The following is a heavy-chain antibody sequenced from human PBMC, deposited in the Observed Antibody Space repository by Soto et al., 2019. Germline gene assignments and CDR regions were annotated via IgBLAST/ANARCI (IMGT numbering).Heavy chain of an antibody. Sequence: ASVKVSCKASGYTFTGYYMHWVRQAPGQGLEWMGWINPNSGGTNYAQKLQGRVTMTRDTSISTAYMELSRLRSDDTAVYYCARERISDYYDSSGYYHLVYYYGMDVWGQGTTVTVSS. V-gene: IGHV1-2*02. CDR1: GYTFTGYY. CDR2: INPNSGGT. CDR3: ARERISDYYDSSGYYHLVYYYGMDV. D-gene: IGHD3-22*01. J-gene: IGHJ6*02.